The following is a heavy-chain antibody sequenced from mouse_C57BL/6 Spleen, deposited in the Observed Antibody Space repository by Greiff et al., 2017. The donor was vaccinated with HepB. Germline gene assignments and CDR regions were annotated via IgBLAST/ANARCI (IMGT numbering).Heavy chain of an antibody. V-gene: IGHV1-20*01. J-gene: IGHJ3*01. CDR3: ARSPYYGSSQAWFAY. CDR2: INPYNGDT. D-gene: IGHD1-1*01. Sequence: VQLQQSGPELVKPGDSVKISCKASGYSFTGYFLNWVMQSHGKSLEWIGRINPYNGDTFYNQKFKGKATLTVDKSSSTAHMELRSLTSEDSAVYYCARSPYYGSSQAWFAYWGQGTLVTVSA. CDR1: GYSFTGYF.